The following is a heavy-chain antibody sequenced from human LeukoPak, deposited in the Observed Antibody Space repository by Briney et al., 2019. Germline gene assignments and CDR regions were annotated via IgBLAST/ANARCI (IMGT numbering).Heavy chain of an antibody. J-gene: IGHJ5*02. CDR2: ISFSGST. Sequence: PSETLSLTCSVSSASVNSSPYFWAWIRQSSGKGLEWIATISFSGSTNYNPSLKSRVTMSVDTSKNQFSLKLSSVTAADTAVYYCARAQPADYYDSSGYYAPGWFDPWGQGTLVTVSS. CDR3: ARAQPADYYDSSGYYAPGWFDP. V-gene: IGHV4-39*07. D-gene: IGHD3-22*01. CDR1: SASVNSSPYF.